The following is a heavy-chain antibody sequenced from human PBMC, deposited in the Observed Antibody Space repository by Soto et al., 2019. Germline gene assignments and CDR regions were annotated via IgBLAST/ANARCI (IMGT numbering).Heavy chain of an antibody. J-gene: IGHJ6*02. V-gene: IGHV1-24*01. CDR2: FDPEDGET. Sequence: GASVKVSCKVSGYTLTELSMHWVRQAPGKGLEWMGGFDPEDGETIYAQKFQGRVTMTEDTSTDTAYMELSSLRSEDTAVYYCATDLVAGAKGGYYYYGMDVWGQGTTVTVSS. CDR3: ATDLVAGAKGGYYYYGMDV. D-gene: IGHD1-26*01. CDR1: GYTLTELS.